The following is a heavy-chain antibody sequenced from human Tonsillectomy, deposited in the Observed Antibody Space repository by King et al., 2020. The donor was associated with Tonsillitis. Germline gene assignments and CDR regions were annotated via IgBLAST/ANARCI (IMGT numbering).Heavy chain of an antibody. J-gene: IGHJ3*02. CDR2: FWYVGSNH. D-gene: IGHD3-22*01. CDR3: ARDMYNDNSGDAFDI. Sequence: VHLVESGGGVVQPGRSLRLSCAASGFTFSNYGIHWVRQAPGKGLEWRAFFWYVGSNHFYTDSVKARFTISRDNSMKSVYLPMNSLRAEDTGLYFCARDMYNDNSGDAFDIWGQGIMVTVSS. V-gene: IGHV3-33*08. CDR1: GFTFSNYG.